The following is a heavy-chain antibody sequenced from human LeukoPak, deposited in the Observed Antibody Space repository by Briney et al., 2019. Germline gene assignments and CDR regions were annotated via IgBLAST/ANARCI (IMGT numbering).Heavy chain of an antibody. CDR2: ISGSDGTT. V-gene: IGHV3-23*01. Sequence: PGGSLRLSCAASGFTFSSYAMSWVRQAPGKGLEWVSGISGSDGTTYYADSVKGRFTISRDNSKNTLYLQMNSLRAEDTAVYYCAKDLIPMVQGVLNYWGQGTLVTVSS. D-gene: IGHD3-10*01. J-gene: IGHJ4*02. CDR3: AKDLIPMVQGVLNY. CDR1: GFTFSSYA.